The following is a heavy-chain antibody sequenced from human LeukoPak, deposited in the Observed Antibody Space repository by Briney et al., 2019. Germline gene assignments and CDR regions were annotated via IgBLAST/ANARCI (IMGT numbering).Heavy chain of an antibody. J-gene: IGHJ4*02. CDR2: IKQDGSEK. D-gene: IGHD2-21*02. CDR1: GFTFSSYW. V-gene: IGHV3-7*01. Sequence: PGGSLRLSCAASGFTFSSYWMSWVRQAPGKGLEWVANIKQDGSEKYYVDSVKGRFTISRDNAKNSLYLQMNSLRAEDTAVYYCARESAYCGGDCYPFDYWGQGTLVTVSS. CDR3: ARESAYCGGDCYPFDY.